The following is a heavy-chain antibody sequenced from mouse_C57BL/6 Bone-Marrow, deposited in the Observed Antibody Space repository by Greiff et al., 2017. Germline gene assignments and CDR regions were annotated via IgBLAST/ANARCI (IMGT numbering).Heavy chain of an antibody. Sequence: VQLQQPGAELVKPGASVKVSCKASGYTFTSYWITWVKQRPGQGLEWIGDIHPGSGSTNYNEKFKSKATLTVDTSSSTAYMQLSSLTSEGSAVYYCARNIYYYPHGDYWVQGTTLTVSS. J-gene: IGHJ2*01. CDR3: ARNIYYYPHGDY. CDR2: IHPGSGST. D-gene: IGHD1-1*01. CDR1: GYTFTSYW. V-gene: IGHV1-55*01.